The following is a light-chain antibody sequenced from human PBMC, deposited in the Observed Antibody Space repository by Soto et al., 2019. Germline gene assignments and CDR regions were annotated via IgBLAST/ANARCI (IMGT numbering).Light chain of an antibody. V-gene: IGKV1-9*01. CDR2: AAS. J-gene: IGKJ5*01. Sequence: DIQLTQSPSFLSASVGARVTITCRASQGISSYLAWYQQKPGKAPKLLIYAASTLQSGVPSRFSGSGDGTEFTLTISSLQPEDFATYYCQQLKSYRNFGQGTRLEIK. CDR1: QGISSY. CDR3: QQLKSYRN.